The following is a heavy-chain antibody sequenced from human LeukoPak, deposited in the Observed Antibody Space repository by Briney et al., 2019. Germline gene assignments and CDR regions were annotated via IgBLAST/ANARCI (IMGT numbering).Heavy chain of an antibody. J-gene: IGHJ4*02. CDR3: APGYSSGGGWY. Sequence: SETLSLTCTVSGGSISSYYWSWIRQPPGKGLEWIAYIYYSGSTNYNPPLKSRVTISVDTSKNQFSLKLSSVTAADTAVYYCAPGYSSGGGWYWGQGTLVTVSS. CDR1: GGSISSYY. CDR2: IYYSGST. V-gene: IGHV4-59*08. D-gene: IGHD6-19*01.